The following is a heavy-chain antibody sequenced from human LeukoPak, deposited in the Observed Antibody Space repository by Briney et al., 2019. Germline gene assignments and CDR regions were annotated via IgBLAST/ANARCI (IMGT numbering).Heavy chain of an antibody. CDR1: GFTFSSYE. D-gene: IGHD6-19*01. CDR3: ARDLAVAGDAFDI. J-gene: IGHJ3*02. V-gene: IGHV3-48*03. Sequence: GGSLRLSCAASGFTFSSYEMIWVRQAPGKGLEGVSYISSSGSTIYYADSVKGRFTISRDNAKNSLYLQMNSLRAEDTAVYYCARDLAVAGDAFDIWGQGTMVTVSS. CDR2: ISSSGSTI.